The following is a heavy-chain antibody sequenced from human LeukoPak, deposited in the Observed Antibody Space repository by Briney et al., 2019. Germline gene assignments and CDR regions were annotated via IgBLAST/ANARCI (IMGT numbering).Heavy chain of an antibody. CDR2: INHSGSI. CDR3: ARVVKPPQTITMVRGHTGYFDL. J-gene: IGHJ2*01. CDR1: GGSFSVYY. V-gene: IGHV4-34*01. Sequence: PSETLSLTCAVYGGSFSVYYWSWIRQPPGKGLEWIGEINHSGSINYNPSLKSRVTISVDTSKNQFSLKLSSVTAADTAVYYCARVVKPPQTITMVRGHTGYFDLWGRGTLVTVSS. D-gene: IGHD3-10*01.